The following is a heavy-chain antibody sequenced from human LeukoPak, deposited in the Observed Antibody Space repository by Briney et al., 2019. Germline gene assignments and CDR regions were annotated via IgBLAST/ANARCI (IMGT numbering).Heavy chain of an antibody. D-gene: IGHD1-14*01. CDR2: INPNSGVT. J-gene: IGHJ4*02. CDR1: GYTFSDYY. Sequence: GASVKVSCKASGYTFSDYYIHWVRQAPGQGLEWMGWINPNSGVTNYAQKFQGRVTVTRDTFISTAYMELSSLRSDDTAVYYCARVEPNTLFDNWGQGTLVTVSS. V-gene: IGHV1-2*02. CDR3: ARVEPNTLFDN.